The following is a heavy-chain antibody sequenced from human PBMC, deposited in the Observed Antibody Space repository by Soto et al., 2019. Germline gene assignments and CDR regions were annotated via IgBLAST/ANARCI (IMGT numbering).Heavy chain of an antibody. CDR3: ARVANYGGPLPGY. CDR2: ISYDGSNK. D-gene: IGHD4-17*01. V-gene: IGHV3-30-3*01. J-gene: IGHJ4*02. Sequence: GGSLRLSCAASGFTFSSYAMHWVRKAPGKGMEWVAVISYDGSNKYYADAVKGRFTISRDNSKNTLYLQMNSLRAEDTAVYYCARVANYGGPLPGYWGQGTLVTVSS. CDR1: GFTFSSYA.